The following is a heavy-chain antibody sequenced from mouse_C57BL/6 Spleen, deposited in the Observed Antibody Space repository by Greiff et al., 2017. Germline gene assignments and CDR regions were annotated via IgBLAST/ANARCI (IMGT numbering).Heavy chain of an antibody. CDR1: GYTFTDYY. CDR2: INPYNGGT. D-gene: IGHD2-2*01. J-gene: IGHJ3*01. CDR3: ARKEGYGGGPWFAY. V-gene: IGHV1-19*01. Sequence: EVQLQQSGPVLVKPGASVKMSCKASGYTFTDYYMNWVKQSHGKSLEWIGVINPYNGGTSYNQKFKGKATLTVDKSSSTAYMELNSLTSEDSAVYYCARKEGYGGGPWFAYWGQGTLVTVSA.